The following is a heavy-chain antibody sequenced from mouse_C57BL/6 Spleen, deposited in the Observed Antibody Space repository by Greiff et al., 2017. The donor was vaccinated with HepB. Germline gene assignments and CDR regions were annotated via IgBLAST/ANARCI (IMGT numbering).Heavy chain of an antibody. CDR2: IDPSDSYT. D-gene: IGHD2-1*01. V-gene: IGHV1-69*01. Sequence: VQLKQPGAELVMPGASVKLSCKASGYTFTSYWMHWVKQRPGQGLEWIGEIDPSDSYTNYNQKLKGKSTLTVDKSSSTAYMQLSSLTSEDSAVYYCASPGYGNYDAMDYWGQGTSVTVSS. CDR3: ASPGYGNYDAMDY. CDR1: GYTFTSYW. J-gene: IGHJ4*01.